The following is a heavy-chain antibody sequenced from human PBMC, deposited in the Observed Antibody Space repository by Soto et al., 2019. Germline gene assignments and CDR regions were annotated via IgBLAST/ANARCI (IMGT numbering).Heavy chain of an antibody. CDR1: GGSISSYY. CDR2: IYYSGST. Sequence: PSETLSLTCTVSGGSISSYYWSWIRQPPGKGLEWIGYIYYSGSTNYNPSLKSRVTISVDTSKNQFSLKLSSVTAADTAVYYCARGITIFGVVMEPNNWFDPWGREPWSPSPQ. D-gene: IGHD3-3*01. V-gene: IGHV4-59*01. CDR3: ARGITIFGVVMEPNNWFDP. J-gene: IGHJ5*02.